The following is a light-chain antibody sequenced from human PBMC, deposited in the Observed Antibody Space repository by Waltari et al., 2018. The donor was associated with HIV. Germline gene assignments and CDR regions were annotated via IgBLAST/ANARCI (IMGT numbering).Light chain of an antibody. CDR2: DVT. V-gene: IGLV2-23*02. CDR3: CSFAGTNTWV. CDR1: SPYVGCYHY. J-gene: IGLJ3*02. Sequence: QSALPQPASVSGSPGRSITISCPGSSPYVGCYHYVSWYQQFPGKVPKVVIYDVTERPSGVSNRFSGSKSGNTASLTISGLQAEDEADYYCCSFAGTNTWVFGGGTRLTV.